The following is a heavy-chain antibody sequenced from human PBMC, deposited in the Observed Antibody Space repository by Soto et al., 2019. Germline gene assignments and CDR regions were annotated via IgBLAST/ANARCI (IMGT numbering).Heavy chain of an antibody. CDR3: AKTDKFHSQSSGWANRFDS. CDR2: ITSAGST. Sequence: EVQLLESGGDLAQPGGSLRLICAASGFTFSNYAMTWVRQSPGKGLEWVSTITSAGSTFYGDTVKGRFTISRDNSKTTLYFQMNSLGAEDTAVYYCAKTDKFHSQSSGWANRFDSGGQGTLVTVSS. V-gene: IGHV3-23*01. J-gene: IGHJ4*02. D-gene: IGHD6-19*01. CDR1: GFTFSNYA.